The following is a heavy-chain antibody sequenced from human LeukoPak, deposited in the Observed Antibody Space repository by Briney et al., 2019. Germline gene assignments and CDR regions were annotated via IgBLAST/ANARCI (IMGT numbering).Heavy chain of an antibody. Sequence: GESLNFYCKGSGYSFPSYWISWVRQTPGQGLEWMGRIDSTVSYTNYNPSFQGHVTIPAHKSISTAYLQWSSLKASDTAMYYCARGLRSAFDIWGQGTMVTVSS. V-gene: IGHV5-10-1*01. CDR2: IDSTVSYT. J-gene: IGHJ3*02. CDR3: ARGLRSAFDI. D-gene: IGHD5-12*01. CDR1: GYSFPSYW.